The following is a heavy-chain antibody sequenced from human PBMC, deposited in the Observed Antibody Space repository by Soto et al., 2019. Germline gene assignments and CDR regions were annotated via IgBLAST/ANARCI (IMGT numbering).Heavy chain of an antibody. V-gene: IGHV3-30*18. CDR1: GFTFSTYG. CDR2: ISYDGNNK. J-gene: IGHJ6*02. CDR3: AKGQHXXXXXXXXXXYGMDV. Sequence: QVQLVESGGGVVQPGRSLRLSCAASGFTFSTYGMHWVRQAPGKGLEWVAVISYDGNNKYYADSVKGRLTISRDNSKNTLYLQMNSLRAEDTAVYYCAKGQHXXXXXXXXXXYGMDVWGQGTTVAVSS.